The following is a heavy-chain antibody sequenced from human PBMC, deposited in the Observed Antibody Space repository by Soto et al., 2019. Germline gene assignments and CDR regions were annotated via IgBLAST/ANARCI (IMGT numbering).Heavy chain of an antibody. CDR1: GFTFSSYA. CDR3: AEGPRSPYGMDV. CDR2: ISGSGGST. Sequence: EVQLLESGGGLVQPGGSLRLSCAASGFTFSSYAMSWVRQAPGKGLGWVSAISGSGGSTYYADSVKGRFTISRDNSKNTLYLQMNSLRAEDTAVYYCAEGPRSPYGMDVWGQGTTGTFS. V-gene: IGHV3-23*01. J-gene: IGHJ6*02.